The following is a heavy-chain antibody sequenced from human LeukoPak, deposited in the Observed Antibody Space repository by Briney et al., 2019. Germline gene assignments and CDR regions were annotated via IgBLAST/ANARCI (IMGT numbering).Heavy chain of an antibody. V-gene: IGHV4-39*01. CDR3: ARLAARVDY. D-gene: IGHD6-6*01. J-gene: IGHJ4*02. CDR2: IYYSGST. Sequence: SETLSLACTVSGGSISSSSYYWGWIRQPPGKGLEWIGSIYYSGSTYYNPSLKSRVTISVDTSKNQFSLKLSSVTAADTAVYYCARLAARVDYWGQGTLVTVSS. CDR1: GGSISSSSYY.